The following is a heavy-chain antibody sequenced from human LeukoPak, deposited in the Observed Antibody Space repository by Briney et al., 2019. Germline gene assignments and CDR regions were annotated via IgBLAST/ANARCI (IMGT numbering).Heavy chain of an antibody. CDR2: ISSSGSYI. Sequence: GGSLRLSCAASRFTFSSYSMNWVRQAPGKGLEWVSSISSSGSYIYHADSVKGRFTISRDNAKNSLYLQMNSLRAEDTAVYYCARDSGNYLDAFDIWGQGTMVTVSS. CDR3: ARDSGNYLDAFDI. CDR1: RFTFSSYS. D-gene: IGHD1-7*01. J-gene: IGHJ3*02. V-gene: IGHV3-21*01.